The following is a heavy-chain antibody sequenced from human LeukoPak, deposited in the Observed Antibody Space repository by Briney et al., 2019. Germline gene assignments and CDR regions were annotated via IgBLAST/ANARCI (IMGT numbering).Heavy chain of an antibody. CDR3: ARRDTMVRGVITNYYFDY. V-gene: IGHV4-59*08. J-gene: IGHJ4*02. Sequence: SETLSLTCTVSGGSISSYYWSWIRQPPGKGLEWIGHIYYSGSTNYNPSLKSRVTISVDTTKNQVSLKVSSVTAADTAVYYCARRDTMVRGVITNYYFDYWGQGTLVTVSS. CDR2: IYYSGST. D-gene: IGHD3-10*01. CDR1: GGSISSYY.